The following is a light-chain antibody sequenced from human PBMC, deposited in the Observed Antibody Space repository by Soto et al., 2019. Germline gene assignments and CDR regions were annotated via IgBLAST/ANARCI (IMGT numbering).Light chain of an antibody. Sequence: QSALTQPASVSGSPGQSITISCTGTSSDVGVYNYVSWYQQHPGKAHKLMIYEVSNRPSGISNRFSGSKSGNTASLTISGLQAEDEADYYCAAWDDSLSIWVFGGGTKLTVL. CDR3: AAWDDSLSIWV. CDR1: SSDVGVYNY. V-gene: IGLV2-14*01. J-gene: IGLJ3*02. CDR2: EVS.